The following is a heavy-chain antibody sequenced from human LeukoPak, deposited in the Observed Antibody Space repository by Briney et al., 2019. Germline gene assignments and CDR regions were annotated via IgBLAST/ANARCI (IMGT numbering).Heavy chain of an antibody. J-gene: IGHJ4*02. Sequence: ASVKLSRNASSYTLTTHVIPSARHAPGQRPQRIGWISAYNGNTNYAQKFQDRVTMTTDTSTSTAYMELRSLRSGDTAMYYCARVLGIQLWGSSDYWGQGTLVTVSS. CDR3: ARVLGIQLWGSSDY. CDR1: SYTLTTHV. D-gene: IGHD5-18*01. V-gene: IGHV1-18*04. CDR2: ISAYNGNT.